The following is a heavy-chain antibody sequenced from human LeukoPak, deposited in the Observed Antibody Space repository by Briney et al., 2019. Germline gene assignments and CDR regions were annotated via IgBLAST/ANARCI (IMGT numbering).Heavy chain of an antibody. Sequence: PSETLSLTCAVYGGSFSGYWWNWIRQPPGKGLEWIGEISHSGSTNYNPSLKRRVTISVDTSKNQFSLKLSSVSAADSAVYYCARGYNRASYFDSWGQGTLVTVSS. CDR3: ARGYNRASYFDS. CDR1: GGSFSGYW. CDR2: ISHSGST. V-gene: IGHV4-34*01. J-gene: IGHJ4*02. D-gene: IGHD1-14*01.